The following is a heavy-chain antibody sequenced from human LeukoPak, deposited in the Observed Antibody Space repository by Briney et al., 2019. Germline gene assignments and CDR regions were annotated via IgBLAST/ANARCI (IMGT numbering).Heavy chain of an antibody. V-gene: IGHV4-39*07. CDR3: ARDSPPPLKAVAAPRGGDAFDI. J-gene: IGHJ3*02. CDR2: IYYSGST. D-gene: IGHD6-19*01. CDR1: GGSISSSSYY. Sequence: SETLSLTCTVSGGSISSSSYYWGWIRQPPGKGLEWIGSIYYSGSTYYNPSLKSRVTISVDTSKNQFSLKLSSVTAADTAVYYCARDSPPPLKAVAAPRGGDAFDIWGQGTMVTVSS.